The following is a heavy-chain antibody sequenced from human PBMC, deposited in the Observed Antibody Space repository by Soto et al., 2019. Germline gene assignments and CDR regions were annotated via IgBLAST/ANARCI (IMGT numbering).Heavy chain of an antibody. CDR1: GGSISSSSYY. CDR3: ASRNYDFWSGYYIGTRTDYYYYMDV. D-gene: IGHD3-3*01. CDR2: IYYSGST. Sequence: SETLSLTCTVSGGSISSSSYYWGWIRQPPGKGLEWIGSIYYSGSTYYNPSLKSRVTISVDTSKNQFSLKLSSVTAADPAVYYCASRNYDFWSGYYIGTRTDYYYYMDVWGKGTTVTVSS. V-gene: IGHV4-39*01. J-gene: IGHJ6*03.